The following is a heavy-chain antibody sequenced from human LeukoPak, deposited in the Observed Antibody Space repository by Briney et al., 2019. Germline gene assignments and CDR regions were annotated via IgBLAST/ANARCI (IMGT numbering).Heavy chain of an antibody. V-gene: IGHV1-69*13. J-gene: IGHJ4*02. Sequence: ASVKVSCKASGGTFNSYAISWVRHAPGQGLEWMGGIIPILGTANYAQKFQGRVTITADESTSTVYMELSSLRSEDTAVYFCARDRQLGTIGGHYWGQGALVTVSS. CDR2: IIPILGTA. D-gene: IGHD1-1*01. CDR3: ARDRQLGTIGGHY. CDR1: GGTFNSYA.